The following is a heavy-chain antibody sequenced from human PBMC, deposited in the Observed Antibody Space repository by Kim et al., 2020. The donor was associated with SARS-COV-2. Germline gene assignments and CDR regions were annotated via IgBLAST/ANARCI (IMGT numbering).Heavy chain of an antibody. V-gene: IGHV4-31*03. CDR1: GGSISSGGYY. CDR3: ARFVFVYYDSSGYYAPHYFDY. J-gene: IGHJ4*02. CDR2: IYYSGST. Sequence: SETLSLTCTVSGGSISSGGYYWSWIRQHPGKGLEWIGYIYYSGSTYYNPSLKSRVTISVDTSKNQFSLKLSSVTAADTAVYYCARFVFVYYDSSGYYAPHYFDYWGQGTLVPVSS. D-gene: IGHD3-22*01.